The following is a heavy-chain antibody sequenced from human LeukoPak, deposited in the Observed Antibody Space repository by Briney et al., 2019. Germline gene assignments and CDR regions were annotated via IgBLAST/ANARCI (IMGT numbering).Heavy chain of an antibody. CDR2: INPSGGST. Sequence: ASVKVSCKASGYTFTSYYMHWVRQAPGQGLEWMGIINPSGGSTSYAQKFQGRVTMTRDTSTSTVYMELSSLRSEDTAVYYCARLNGERRYSSGWYYFDYWGQGTLVTVSS. J-gene: IGHJ4*02. V-gene: IGHV1-46*01. CDR3: ARLNGERRYSSGWYYFDY. D-gene: IGHD6-19*01. CDR1: GYTFTSYY.